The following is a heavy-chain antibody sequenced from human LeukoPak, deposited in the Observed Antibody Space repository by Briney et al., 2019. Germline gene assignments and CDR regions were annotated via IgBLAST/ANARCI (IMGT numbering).Heavy chain of an antibody. CDR3: ARDRGSDGSDQLDP. CDR1: GGSISSYC. V-gene: IGHV4-4*07. J-gene: IGHJ5*02. CDR2: ICSSGST. Sequence: SEKLSLTCTVSGGSISSYCWIWIRQPAGKGLEWIGRICSSGSTIYNPSLKSRVTMSLDMSNNQSSLKLSSVTAADTAVYYCARDRGSDGSDQLDPWGQGTLVTVSS. D-gene: IGHD3-10*01.